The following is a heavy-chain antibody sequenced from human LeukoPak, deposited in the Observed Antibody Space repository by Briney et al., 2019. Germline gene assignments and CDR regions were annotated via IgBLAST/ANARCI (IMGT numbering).Heavy chain of an antibody. CDR3: GRGHVDLIDH. V-gene: IGHV3-74*01. Sequence: GESLKISCAASGFTFRSSWMHWVRQAPGKGLMWMSRLNGDGSITSSADSVKGRFIISRDNAKNTLYLQMNSLRAEDTAIYFCGRGHVDLIDHWGWGTLVTVSS. J-gene: IGHJ4*02. CDR2: LNGDGSIT. D-gene: IGHD5-24*01. CDR1: GFTFRSSW.